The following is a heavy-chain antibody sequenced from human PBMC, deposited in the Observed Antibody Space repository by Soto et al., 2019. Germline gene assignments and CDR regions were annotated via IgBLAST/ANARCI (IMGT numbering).Heavy chain of an antibody. J-gene: IGHJ4*02. CDR1: GVSITTYY. CDR3: ARDGQLHYDY. D-gene: IGHD5-18*01. V-gene: IGHV4-59*01. Sequence: PSETLSLTCTVSGVSITTYYWSWIRQPPGKGLEWIGYMFYSGSTNYNPSLKSRVTMSVDTSKNQFSMKLSSVTAADTAVYYCARDGQLHYDYWGQGTPVTVSS. CDR2: MFYSGST.